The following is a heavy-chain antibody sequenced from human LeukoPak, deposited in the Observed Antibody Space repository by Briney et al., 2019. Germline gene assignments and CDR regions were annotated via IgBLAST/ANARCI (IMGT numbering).Heavy chain of an antibody. CDR1: GGSFSGYY. CDR3: ARGGGTVTNFRDAFDI. J-gene: IGHJ3*02. D-gene: IGHD4-17*01. V-gene: IGHV4-34*01. CDR2: INHSGST. Sequence: SETLSLTCAVYGGSFSGYYWSWIRQPPGKGPEWIGEINHSGSTNYNPSLKSRVTISVDTSKNQFSLKLSSVTAADTAVYYCARGGGTVTNFRDAFDIWGQGTMVTVSS.